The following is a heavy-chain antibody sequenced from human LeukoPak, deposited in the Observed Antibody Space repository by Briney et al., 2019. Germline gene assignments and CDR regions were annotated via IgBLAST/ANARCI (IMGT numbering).Heavy chain of an antibody. CDR3: ARAITIFGVVIDYFEY. V-gene: IGHV3-7*01. D-gene: IGHD3-3*01. CDR1: GFTFSSYW. J-gene: IGHJ4*02. Sequence: GGSLRLSCAASGFTFSSYWMSWVRQAPGKGLEWVANIKQDGSEKYYVDSVNGRFTISRDNAKNSLYLQMNSLRAEHTAVYYCARAITIFGVVIDYFEYWGQGTLVTVSS. CDR2: IKQDGSEK.